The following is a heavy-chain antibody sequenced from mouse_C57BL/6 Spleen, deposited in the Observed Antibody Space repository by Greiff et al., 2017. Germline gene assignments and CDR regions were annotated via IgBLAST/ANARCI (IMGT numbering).Heavy chain of an antibody. D-gene: IGHD2-12*01. V-gene: IGHV6-3*01. CDR3: TGGENYKSYYAMDY. Sequence: EVKLMESGGGLVQPGGSMKLSCVASGFTFSNYWMNWVRQSPEKGLEWVAQIRLNSDNYATHYAESVKGRFTISRDDSKSSVYLQLNNLRAEDTGIYYCTGGENYKSYYAMDYWGQGTSVTVSS. CDR1: GFTFSNYW. CDR2: IRLNSDNYAT. J-gene: IGHJ4*01.